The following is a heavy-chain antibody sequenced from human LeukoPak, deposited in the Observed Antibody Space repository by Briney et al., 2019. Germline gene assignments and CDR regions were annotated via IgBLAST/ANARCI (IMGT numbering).Heavy chain of an antibody. D-gene: IGHD3-3*01. V-gene: IGHV3-30-3*01. CDR1: GFTFSSYA. J-gene: IGHJ6*02. CDR3: ARTLPPTYYDFWSGYWYYYYYGMDV. CDR2: ISYDGSNK. Sequence: GGSLRLSCAASGFTFSSYAMHWVRQAPGKGLEWVAVISYDGSNKYYADSVKGQFTISRDNSKNTLYLQMNSLRAEDTAVYYCARTLPPTYYDFWSGYWYYYYYGMDVWGQGTTVTVSS.